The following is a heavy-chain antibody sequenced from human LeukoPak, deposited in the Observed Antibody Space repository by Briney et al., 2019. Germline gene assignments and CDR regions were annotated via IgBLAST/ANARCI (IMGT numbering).Heavy chain of an antibody. CDR2: MKEDGSDE. J-gene: IGHJ1*01. D-gene: IGHD2-15*01. V-gene: IGHV3-7*01. CDR3: VVGGAGGRYFPN. Sequence: GGSLRLSCAAHELGFSSSTMSWVRPAAGKGLEWVAKMKEDGSDEEYVDAVKGRFTISRDNAKNSLYLQMNSLRPEDTAVYFCVVGGAGGRYFPNWGQGSLVIVSS. CDR1: ELGFSSST.